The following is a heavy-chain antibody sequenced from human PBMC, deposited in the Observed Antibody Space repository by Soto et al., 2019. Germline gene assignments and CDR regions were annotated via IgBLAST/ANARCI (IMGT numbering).Heavy chain of an antibody. D-gene: IGHD2-21*02. J-gene: IGHJ4*02. CDR2: TWYDGSNK. Sequence: QVQLVESGGGVVQPGRSLRLSCAASGFTFYSYGMYWVRQAPVKGLEWVAVTWYDGSNKNYPDSVKGRFTISRDNSKNTLYLLMNNLRAEDTAVYYCESDRAAYCGGDCPGGYWGQGTLVTVSS. CDR3: ESDRAAYCGGDCPGGY. CDR1: GFTFYSYG. V-gene: IGHV3-33*01.